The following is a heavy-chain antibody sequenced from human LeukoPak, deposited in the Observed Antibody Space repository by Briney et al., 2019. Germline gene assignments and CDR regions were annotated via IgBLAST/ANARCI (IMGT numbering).Heavy chain of an antibody. Sequence: SETLSLTCTVSGGSISSGSYQWTWIRQPAGRGLEWIGQIHTSGSANYNPSLKSRVIISIDTSKNQVSLKLSSVTAADTAVYYCARDGAGGSGFRNYWGQGTLVTVSS. CDR2: IHTSGSA. CDR3: ARDGAGGSGFRNY. V-gene: IGHV4-61*09. J-gene: IGHJ4*02. D-gene: IGHD5-18*01. CDR1: GGSISSGSYQ.